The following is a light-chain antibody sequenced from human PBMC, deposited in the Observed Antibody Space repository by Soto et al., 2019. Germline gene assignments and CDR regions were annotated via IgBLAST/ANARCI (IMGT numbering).Light chain of an antibody. CDR2: GVS. V-gene: IGKV3-20*01. CDR1: QSVSSSQ. J-gene: IGKJ1*01. CDR3: QKYGGLHKWT. Sequence: EIVLTQSPGTLSLSPGERATLSCRASQSVSSSQLAWYQQKPGQAPRLLIHGVSTRDTGIPDRFSGSGSGTDFTLTISRLEPEDFAVYYCQKYGGLHKWTFGQGTKVEI.